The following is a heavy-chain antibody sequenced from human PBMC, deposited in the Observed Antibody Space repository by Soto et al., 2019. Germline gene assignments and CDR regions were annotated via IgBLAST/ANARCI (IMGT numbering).Heavy chain of an antibody. D-gene: IGHD4-4*01. Sequence: PSETLSLTCTVSGGSISSYYWSWIRQPPGKGLEWIGYIYYSGSTNYNPSLKSRVTLSVDTSKNQFSLKLSSVTAADTAVYYCARGVNSNRHYGMDVWGQGTTVTVSS. CDR3: ARGVNSNRHYGMDV. CDR2: IYYSGST. CDR1: GGSISSYY. V-gene: IGHV4-59*01. J-gene: IGHJ6*02.